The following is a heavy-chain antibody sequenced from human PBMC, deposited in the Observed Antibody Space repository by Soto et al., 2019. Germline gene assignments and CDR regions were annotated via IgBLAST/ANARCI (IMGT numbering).Heavy chain of an antibody. CDR1: GYTFTSYA. CDR3: ARGGSLYWYFDR. V-gene: IGHV1-3*01. J-gene: IGHJ2*01. CDR2: IKAGNGNT. Sequence: QVQLVQSGAEGKKPGASVKVYCKASGYTFTSYAMHWVLQAPGQRLKWMGWIKAGNGNTKYSQKFQGRVTSTRDTAASTANMELSSLRSEDTAVYYCARGGSLYWYFDRWGRGTLVTVSS. D-gene: IGHD1-26*01.